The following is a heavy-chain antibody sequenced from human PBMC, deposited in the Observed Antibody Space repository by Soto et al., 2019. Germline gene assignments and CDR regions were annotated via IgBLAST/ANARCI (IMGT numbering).Heavy chain of an antibody. Sequence: GGSLRLSCAASGFTFSSYGMHWVRQAPGKGLEWVAVIWYDGSNKYYADSVKGRFTISRDNSKNTLYLQMNSLRAEDTAVYYCARSPTGSFGGAPVNYYYMDVWGKGTTVTVSS. CDR1: GFTFSSYG. J-gene: IGHJ6*03. CDR2: IWYDGSNK. CDR3: ARSPTGSFGGAPVNYYYMDV. V-gene: IGHV3-33*01. D-gene: IGHD3-3*01.